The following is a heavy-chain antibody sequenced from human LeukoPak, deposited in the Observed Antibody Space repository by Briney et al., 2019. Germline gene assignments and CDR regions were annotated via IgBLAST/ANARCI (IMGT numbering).Heavy chain of an antibody. D-gene: IGHD3/OR15-3a*01. V-gene: IGHV3-30*18. CDR1: GFTFSSYG. J-gene: IGHJ3*02. Sequence: GGTLRLSCAASGFTFSSYGMHWVRQAPGKGLEWVAVISYDGSNKYYADSVKGRFTISRDNSKNTLYLQMNSLRAEDTAVYYCAKAWSGTVGFDIWGQGTVVTVSS. CDR2: ISYDGSNK. CDR3: AKAWSGTVGFDI.